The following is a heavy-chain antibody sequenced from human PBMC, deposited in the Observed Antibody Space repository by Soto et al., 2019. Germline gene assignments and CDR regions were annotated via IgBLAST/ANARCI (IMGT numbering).Heavy chain of an antibody. CDR1: GGSISGYY. CDR2: VYYSGGA. V-gene: IGHV4-59*01. J-gene: IGHJ6*02. Sequence: PSETLSLTCTVSGGSISGYYWSWIRQPPGKGLEWIGNVYYSGGAKYNPSVKRRVSISVDTSKNQFSLNLSSVTAADTAVYYFTRDGAGRMTTNPYYYYGMDVWGPGITVTVSS. CDR3: TRDGAGRMTTNPYYYYGMDV. D-gene: IGHD2-15*01.